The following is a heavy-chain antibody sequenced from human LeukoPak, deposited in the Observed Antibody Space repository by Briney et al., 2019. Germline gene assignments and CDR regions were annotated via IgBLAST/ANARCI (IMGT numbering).Heavy chain of an antibody. J-gene: IGHJ4*02. CDR3: ARWYYDSSGYQFDY. V-gene: IGHV4-4*07. D-gene: IGHD3-22*01. CDR2: IYTSGST. Sequence: PSETLSLTCTDSGGSISSYYWSWIRQPAGKGLEWIGRIYTSGSTNYNPSLKSRVPMSVDTSKNQFSLKLSSVNAADTAVYSCARWYYDSSGYQFDYWGQGTLVTVSA. CDR1: GGSISSYY.